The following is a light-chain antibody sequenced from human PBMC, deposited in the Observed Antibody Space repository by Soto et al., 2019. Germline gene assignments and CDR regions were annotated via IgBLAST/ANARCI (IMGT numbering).Light chain of an antibody. CDR1: QSVSSY. CDR2: AAS. CDR3: QQYKNWRT. V-gene: IGKV3-15*01. J-gene: IGKJ2*01. Sequence: EIAMTQSPATLSVSPGERATLSCRASQSVSSYLAWYQQKPGQAPRLLIYAASTRATGIPARFSGSGSGTEFTLTISSLQSEDVAVYYCQQYKNWRTFGQGTKLEIK.